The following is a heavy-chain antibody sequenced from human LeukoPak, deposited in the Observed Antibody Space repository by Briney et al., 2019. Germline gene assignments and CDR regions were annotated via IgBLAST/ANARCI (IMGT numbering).Heavy chain of an antibody. V-gene: IGHV4-4*02. CDR1: GASISSNNW. CDR3: ASGRTLLKPRRGGYFDL. CDR2: IYHSGST. Sequence: NPSETLSLTCAVSGASISSNNWWWSWVRQPPGKGLEWIGEIYHSGSTNYNPSLKSRVTMSVDKSKNQFSLKLSSVTAADTAVYYCASGRTLLKPRRGGYFDLWGRGILVTVSS. J-gene: IGHJ2*01. D-gene: IGHD3-16*01.